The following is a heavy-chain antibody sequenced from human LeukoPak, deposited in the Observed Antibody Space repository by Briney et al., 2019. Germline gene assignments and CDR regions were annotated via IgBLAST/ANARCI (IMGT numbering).Heavy chain of an antibody. D-gene: IGHD3-22*01. Sequence: SETLSLTCTVSGGSISSHYWSWIRQPPGKGLEWIGYIYYSGSTYYNPSLKSRVTISVDTSKNQFSLKLSSVTAADTAVYYCARAGTMIVVGFDYWGQGTLVTVSS. V-gene: IGHV4-59*11. CDR1: GGSISSHY. CDR2: IYYSGST. J-gene: IGHJ4*02. CDR3: ARAGTMIVVGFDY.